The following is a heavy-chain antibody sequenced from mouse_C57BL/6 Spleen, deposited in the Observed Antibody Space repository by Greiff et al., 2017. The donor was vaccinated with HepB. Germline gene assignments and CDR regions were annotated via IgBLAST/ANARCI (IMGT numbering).Heavy chain of an antibody. Sequence: LVESGAELVRPGTSVKVSCKASGYAFTNYLIEWVKQRPGQGLEWIGVINPGSGGTNYNEKFKGKATLTADKSSSTAYMQLSSLTSEDSAVYFCAGDYDGYWYFDVWGTGTTVTVSS. J-gene: IGHJ1*03. CDR3: AGDYDGYWYFDV. CDR2: INPGSGGT. CDR1: GYAFTNYL. D-gene: IGHD2-4*01. V-gene: IGHV1-54*01.